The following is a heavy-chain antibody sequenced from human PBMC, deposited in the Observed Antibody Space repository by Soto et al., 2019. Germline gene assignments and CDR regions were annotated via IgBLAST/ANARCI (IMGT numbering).Heavy chain of an antibody. J-gene: IGHJ4*02. CDR1: GGSISSINDY. CDR2: IYYSGSS. D-gene: IGHD3-10*01. CDR3: ARHEYYASGTYF. Sequence: PSETLSLTCTVSGGSISSINDYWGWIRQPPGKGLEWIGSIYYSGSSYYNPSLKSRVTISVDTSKNQFSLKLNSVTAADTAVYYCARHEYYASGTYFCGQGILVTVSS. V-gene: IGHV4-39*01.